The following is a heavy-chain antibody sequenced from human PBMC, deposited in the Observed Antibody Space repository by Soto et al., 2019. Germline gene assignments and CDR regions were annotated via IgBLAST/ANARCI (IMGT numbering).Heavy chain of an antibody. CDR2: ISSSSSTI. J-gene: IGHJ4*02. V-gene: IGHV3-48*01. CDR3: ARDLYDILTGYYSRNFDY. CDR1: GFTFSSYS. Sequence: GGSLRLSCAASGFTFSSYSMNWVRQAPGKGLEWVSYISSSSSTIYYADSVKGRFTISRDNAKNSLYLQMNSLRAEDTAVYYCARDLYDILTGYYSRNFDYWGQGTLVTVSS. D-gene: IGHD3-9*01.